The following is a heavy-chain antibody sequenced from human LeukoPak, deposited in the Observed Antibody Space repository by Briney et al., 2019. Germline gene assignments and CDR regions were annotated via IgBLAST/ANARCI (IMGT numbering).Heavy chain of an antibody. Sequence: SETLSLTCTVSGGSISSSSYYWGWIRQPPGKGLEWIGSIYYSGSTYYNPSLKSRVTISVDTSKNQFSLKLSSVTAADTAVYYCARDRSLIYFDYWGQGTLVTVSS. CDR3: ARDRSLIYFDY. CDR1: GGSISSSSYY. D-gene: IGHD2-8*01. CDR2: IYYSGST. V-gene: IGHV4-39*07. J-gene: IGHJ4*02.